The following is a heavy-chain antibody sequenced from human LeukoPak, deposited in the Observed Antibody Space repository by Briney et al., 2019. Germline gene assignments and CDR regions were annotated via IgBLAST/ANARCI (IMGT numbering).Heavy chain of an antibody. D-gene: IGHD2-2*01. V-gene: IGHV1-46*01. J-gene: IGHJ4*02. CDR2: IYPTGGST. CDR3: AREAPSTYYFDY. CDR1: GYTFTSYF. Sequence: ASVKVSCKASGYTFTSYFMHWVRQAPGQGLEWMGIIYPTGGSTSYAQKFQGRVTMTRDTSTTTVYLELSRLTSEDTAVYYCAREAPSTYYFDYGGQGTLVTVSS.